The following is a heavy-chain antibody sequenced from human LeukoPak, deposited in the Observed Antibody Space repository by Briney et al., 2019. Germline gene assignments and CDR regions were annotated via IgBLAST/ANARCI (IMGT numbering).Heavy chain of an antibody. J-gene: IGHJ4*02. CDR1: GVSISSGDYY. Sequence: SETLSLTCTVSGVSISSGDYYWSWIRQPPGKGLEWIGSIYYSGSTYYNPSLKSRVTISVDTSKNQFSLKLSSVTAADTAVYYCARHVPCGSTSCYIPYFDYWGQGTLVTVSS. D-gene: IGHD2-2*02. V-gene: IGHV4-39*01. CDR3: ARHVPCGSTSCYIPYFDY. CDR2: IYYSGST.